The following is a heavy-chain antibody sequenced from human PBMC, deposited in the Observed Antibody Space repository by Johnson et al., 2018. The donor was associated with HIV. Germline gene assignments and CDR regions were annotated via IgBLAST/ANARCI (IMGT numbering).Heavy chain of an antibody. CDR3: AKEGAYYYDSSGLNDAFDI. CDR1: GFTFSSYA. CDR2: ISYDGNNK. Sequence: QVQLVESGGGVVQPGRSLRLSCAASGFTFSSYAIHWVRQAPGKGLEWVAVISYDGNNKYYADSEKGRFTISRDNAKNSLYLQMNSLRAEDTALYYCAKEGAYYYDSSGLNDAFDIWGQGTMVTVSS. D-gene: IGHD3-22*01. V-gene: IGHV3-30-3*01. J-gene: IGHJ3*02.